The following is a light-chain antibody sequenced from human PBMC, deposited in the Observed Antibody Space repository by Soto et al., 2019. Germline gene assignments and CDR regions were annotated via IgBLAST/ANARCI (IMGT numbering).Light chain of an antibody. CDR1: SSNIGAGYD. CDR2: GYT. V-gene: IGLV1-40*01. Sequence: QSVLTQPPSVSGAPGQRVTISCTGSSSNIGAGYDVQWYQQVPGTAPKLLIYGYTTRPSGVPDRFSGSKSGTSASLAITGLQTEDEADYYCQSYDSSLSGWMFGAGTQLTVL. J-gene: IGLJ3*02. CDR3: QSYDSSLSGWM.